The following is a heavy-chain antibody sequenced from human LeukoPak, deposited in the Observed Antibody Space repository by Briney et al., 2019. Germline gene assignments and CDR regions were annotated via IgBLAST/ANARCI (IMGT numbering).Heavy chain of an antibody. J-gene: IGHJ5*02. Sequence: PGGSLRLSCAASGFTFSDYGMSWVRRAPGKGLEWVSGISDSGGNTKHADSVKGRFTISRDNAKNTLNLQMNSLRAEDTAVYYCARDLGQYYDTSDNWFDPWGQGTLVTVSS. V-gene: IGHV3-23*01. CDR1: GFTFSDYG. CDR3: ARDLGQYYDTSDNWFDP. CDR2: ISDSGGNT. D-gene: IGHD3-22*01.